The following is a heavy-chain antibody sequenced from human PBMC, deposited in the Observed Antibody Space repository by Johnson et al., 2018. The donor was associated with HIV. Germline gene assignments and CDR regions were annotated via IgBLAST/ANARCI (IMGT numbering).Heavy chain of an antibody. Sequence: QVQLMESGGGVVRPGGSLRLSCAASGFTFRDYYMSWIRQAPGKGLEWVAGISYDGSNKYYADSVKGRFTISRDNSKNTLYLQMNSLKTEDTAVYYCARRAPSGMLDGFDNWGQGTMVTVSS. CDR1: GFTFRDYY. CDR2: ISYDGSNK. D-gene: IGHD5-12*01. J-gene: IGHJ3*02. CDR3: ARRAPSGMLDGFDN. V-gene: IGHV3-30-3*01.